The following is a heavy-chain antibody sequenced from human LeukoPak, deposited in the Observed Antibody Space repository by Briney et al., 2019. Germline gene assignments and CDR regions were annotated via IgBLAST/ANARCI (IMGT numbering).Heavy chain of an antibody. CDR3: TREGAAAAYGTDV. J-gene: IGHJ6*02. CDR1: GFTFGDYA. D-gene: IGHD6-13*01. CDR2: IRRRAFGETA. Sequence: PGGSLRLSCTASGFTFGDYAVSWVRRAPGRGLEWVGLIRRRAFGETADYAASVKGRFTISRDDSKSIAYLQMNSLKTEDTAVYYCTREGAAAAYGTDVWGQGTTVTVSS. V-gene: IGHV3-49*04.